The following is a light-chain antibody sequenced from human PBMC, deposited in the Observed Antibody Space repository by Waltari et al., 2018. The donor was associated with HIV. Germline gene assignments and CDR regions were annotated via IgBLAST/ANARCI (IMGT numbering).Light chain of an antibody. CDR1: SRDVGGYNY. Sequence: QSALTQPRSVSGSPGQSVTISCTGTSRDVGGYNYVSWYQQHPGKAPKLMISDVIKRPSGVPARFSSYNSCNTASLTISGLQAEDEADYYCCSYVGSYTWVFGGGTKLTVL. V-gene: IGLV2-11*01. CDR2: DVI. J-gene: IGLJ3*02. CDR3: CSYVGSYTWV.